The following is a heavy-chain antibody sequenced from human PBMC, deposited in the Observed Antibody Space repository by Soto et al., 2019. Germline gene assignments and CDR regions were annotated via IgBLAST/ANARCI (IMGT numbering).Heavy chain of an antibody. CDR2: ISSSSSYM. D-gene: IGHD2-15*01. CDR1: GFTFRSYS. V-gene: IGHV3-21*01. CDR3: AREVNGYCSGDSCYPGAYYFDY. J-gene: IGHJ4*02. Sequence: EVQLVESGGGLVKPGGSLRLSCAVSGFTFRSYSMNWVRQAPGKGLEWVSSISSSSSYMYYADSVKGRFTVSRDNAKNSLHLQINSMRAEDTAVYYCAREVNGYCSGDSCYPGAYYFDYWGQGTLVTVSS.